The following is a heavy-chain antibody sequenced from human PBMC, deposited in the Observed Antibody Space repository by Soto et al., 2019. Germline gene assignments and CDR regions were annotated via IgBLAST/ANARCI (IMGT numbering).Heavy chain of an antibody. J-gene: IGHJ4*02. CDR3: AKAKTAAGRIFDY. CDR1: GFTFSSYA. CDR2: ISGSGGST. Sequence: GGSLRLSCAASGFTFSSYAMSWVRQAPGKGLEWVSAISGSGGSTYYADSVKGRFTISRDNSKNTLYLQMNSRRAEDTAVYYCAKAKTAAGRIFDYWGQGTLVTVSS. V-gene: IGHV3-23*01. D-gene: IGHD6-13*01.